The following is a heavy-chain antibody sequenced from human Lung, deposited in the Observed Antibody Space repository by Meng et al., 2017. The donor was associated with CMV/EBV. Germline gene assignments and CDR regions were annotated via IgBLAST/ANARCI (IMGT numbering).Heavy chain of an antibody. D-gene: IGHD2-15*01. V-gene: IGHV4-31*03. J-gene: IGHJ5*02. Sequence: TVSGASISSSAHYWTWIRQHPGKGLEWIGYIYYSGSTYSNPSLKSRVTISVETSKNQFSLRLISVTAADTAVYYCARLGGFLNWFDPWGQGTLVTVSS. CDR2: IYYSGST. CDR3: ARLGGFLNWFDP. CDR1: GASISSSAHY.